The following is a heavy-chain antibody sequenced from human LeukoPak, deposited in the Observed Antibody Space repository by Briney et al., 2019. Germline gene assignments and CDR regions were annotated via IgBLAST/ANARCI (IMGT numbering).Heavy chain of an antibody. Sequence: SETLSLTCTVPGGSISSYYWSWIRQPPGKGLEWIGYIYYSGSTNYNPSLKSRVTISVDTSKNQFSLKLSSVTAADTAVYYCARRMEIWGQGTLVTVSS. D-gene: IGHD2-8*01. J-gene: IGHJ4*02. V-gene: IGHV4-59*08. CDR2: IYYSGST. CDR3: ARRMEI. CDR1: GGSISSYY.